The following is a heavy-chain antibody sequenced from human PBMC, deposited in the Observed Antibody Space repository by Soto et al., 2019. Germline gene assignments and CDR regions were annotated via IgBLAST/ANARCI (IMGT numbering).Heavy chain of an antibody. J-gene: IGHJ4*02. CDR3: AKDRVESGLGEIDY. Sequence: QVQLVESGGGVVQPGRSLRLSCAASGFTFRTNGMHWVRQAPGKGLAWVAIISYDGSKKYYADSVKGRLTISRDNSKNTLYLQMYSLGAEDTAVYYCAKDRVESGLGEIDYWGQGTLVTVSS. D-gene: IGHD3-16*01. V-gene: IGHV3-30*18. CDR1: GFTFRTNG. CDR2: ISYDGSKK.